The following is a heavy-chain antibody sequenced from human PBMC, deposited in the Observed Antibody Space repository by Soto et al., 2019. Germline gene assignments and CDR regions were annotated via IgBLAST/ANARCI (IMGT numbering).Heavy chain of an antibody. Sequence: SQTLSLTCAISGDSVSSNTASWNWIRQSPSRGLEWLGRTYFRSKWYNDYAVSVKSRIIINPDTANNQFSLQLNSVTPEDTAVYFCAKGDNLGPKTGDAFGPWGQGIMVTVSS. V-gene: IGHV6-1*01. CDR3: AKGDNLGPKTGDAFGP. J-gene: IGHJ5*02. CDR1: GDSVSSNTAS. D-gene: IGHD1-1*01. CDR2: TYFRSKWYN.